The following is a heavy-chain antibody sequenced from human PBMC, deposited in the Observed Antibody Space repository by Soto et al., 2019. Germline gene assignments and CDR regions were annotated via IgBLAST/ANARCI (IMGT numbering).Heavy chain of an antibody. CDR3: ARASLVVVPAAISNAFDI. Sequence: EVQLVESGGGLVQPGGSLRLSCAASGFTFSSYWMHWVRQAPGKGLVWVSRINSDGSSTSYADSVKGRFTISRDNAKNTLYLQMNSLRAEDTAVYYCARASLVVVPAAISNAFDIWGQGTIVTVSS. CDR2: INSDGSST. V-gene: IGHV3-74*01. CDR1: GFTFSSYW. D-gene: IGHD2-2*02. J-gene: IGHJ3*02.